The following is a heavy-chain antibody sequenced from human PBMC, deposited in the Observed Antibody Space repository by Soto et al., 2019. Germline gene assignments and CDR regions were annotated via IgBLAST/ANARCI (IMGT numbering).Heavy chain of an antibody. CDR3: ARRYGASFDY. V-gene: IGHV4-59*01. CDR2: IYYSGST. D-gene: IGHD4-17*01. J-gene: IGHJ4*02. CDR1: GGSISSYY. Sequence: QVQLQESGPGLVKPSETLSLTCTVSGGSISSYYWSWIRQPPGKGLEWIGYIYYSGSTNYNPSLTSRVNISVDTSKNQFSLKLSSVTAADTAVYYCARRYGASFDYWCQGTLVTVSS.